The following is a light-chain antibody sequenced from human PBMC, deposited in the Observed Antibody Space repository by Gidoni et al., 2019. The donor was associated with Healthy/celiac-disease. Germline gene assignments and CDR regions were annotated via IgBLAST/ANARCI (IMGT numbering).Light chain of an antibody. Sequence: DIQMTQSPSTLSASVGDSVTITCRASQSISSWLAWYQQKPGKAPKLLIYKASSLESGVPSRFSGSGSGTEFTLTISSLQPDDFATYYCQQYNSYPLTCGGGTKVEIK. V-gene: IGKV1-5*03. CDR2: KAS. CDR1: QSISSW. CDR3: QQYNSYPLT. J-gene: IGKJ4*01.